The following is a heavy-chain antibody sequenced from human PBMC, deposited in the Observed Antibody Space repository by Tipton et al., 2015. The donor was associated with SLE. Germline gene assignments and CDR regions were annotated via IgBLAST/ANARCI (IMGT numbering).Heavy chain of an antibody. J-gene: IGHJ6*02. Sequence: TLSLTCAVSGGSIRSSNWWSWVRQPPGKGLEWIGEIHHSGSTNSNPSLKSRVTISVDKSKNQFSLKLNSVTVADTAVYYCARVQEGGYYFYGMDVWGHGTTVTVSS. V-gene: IGHV4-4*02. CDR3: ARVQEGGYYFYGMDV. CDR2: IHHSGST. D-gene: IGHD3-16*01. CDR1: GGSIRSSNW.